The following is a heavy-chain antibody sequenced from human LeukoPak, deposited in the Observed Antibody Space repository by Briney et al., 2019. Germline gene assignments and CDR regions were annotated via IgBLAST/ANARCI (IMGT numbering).Heavy chain of an antibody. CDR3: AREXXXSGXFDY. CDR1: GFTVSSNY. J-gene: IGHJ4*02. CDR2: IYSGGST. D-gene: IGHD2-15*01. V-gene: IGHV3-66*01. Sequence: GGSLRLSCAASGFTVSSNYMSWVRQAPGKGLEWVSVIYSGGSTYYADSVKGRFTISRDNSKNTLSLQMNSLRAEDTAVYYCAREXXXSGXFDYWGQXTLVTVS.